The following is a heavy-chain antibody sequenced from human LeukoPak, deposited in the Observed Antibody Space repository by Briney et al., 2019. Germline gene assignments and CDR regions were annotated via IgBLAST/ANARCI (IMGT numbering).Heavy chain of an antibody. D-gene: IGHD5-12*01. Sequence: GRSLRLSCAASGFTFNSYAIHWVRQAPGKGLEWVAVISYDGSNKCYAESVKGRFTISRDDSKNTLYLQLNSLRPDDTAVYYCARDQLAYSGYGTLFDYWGQGTLVTVSS. J-gene: IGHJ4*02. CDR3: ARDQLAYSGYGTLFDY. V-gene: IGHV3-30*04. CDR1: GFTFNSYA. CDR2: ISYDGSNK.